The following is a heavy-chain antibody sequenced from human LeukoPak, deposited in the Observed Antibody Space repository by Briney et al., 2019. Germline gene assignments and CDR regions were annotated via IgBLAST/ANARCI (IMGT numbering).Heavy chain of an antibody. CDR3: ARDPPGYSYGFSGFDY. V-gene: IGHV4-39*07. Sequence: PSETLSLTCTVSGGSISSSSYYWGWIRQPPGKGLEWIGSIYYSGSTYYNPSLKSRVTISVDTSKNQFSLKLSSVTAADTAVYYCARDPPGYSYGFSGFDYWGQGTLVTVSS. D-gene: IGHD5-18*01. J-gene: IGHJ4*02. CDR2: IYYSGST. CDR1: GGSISSSSYY.